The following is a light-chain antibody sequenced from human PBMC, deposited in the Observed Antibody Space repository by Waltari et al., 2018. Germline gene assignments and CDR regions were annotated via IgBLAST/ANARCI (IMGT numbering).Light chain of an antibody. Sequence: QSVLTQPPSASGTPGQRVTFSCSGTYSHLGHYFVNWYQQLPGKAPKLLIYRNAQRPSGVPDRFSGSKSGSSAYLAIGGLQSDDEADYYCAAWDDSLNGHWVFGGGTKVTVL. CDR3: AAWDDSLNGHWV. CDR2: RNA. V-gene: IGLV1-44*01. CDR1: YSHLGHYF. J-gene: IGLJ3*02.